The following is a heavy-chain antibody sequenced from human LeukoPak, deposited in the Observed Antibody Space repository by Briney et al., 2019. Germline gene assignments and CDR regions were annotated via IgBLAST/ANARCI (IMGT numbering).Heavy chain of an antibody. D-gene: IGHD3-22*01. Sequence: SVKVSCKASGGTFSSYAIGWVRQAPGQGLEWMGGIIPIFGTANYAQKFQGRVTITTDESTSTAYMELSSLRSEDTAVYYCAAVENYYDSSGYYYSFDPWGQGTLVTVSS. CDR2: IIPIFGTA. V-gene: IGHV1-69*05. CDR3: AAVENYYDSSGYYYSFDP. J-gene: IGHJ5*02. CDR1: GGTFSSYA.